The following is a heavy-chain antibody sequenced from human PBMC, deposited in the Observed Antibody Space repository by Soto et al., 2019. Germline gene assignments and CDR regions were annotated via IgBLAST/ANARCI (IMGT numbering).Heavy chain of an antibody. CDR1: GGSISSGGYY. CDR3: ARFDYYDSSGYLDFGPK. J-gene: IGHJ4*02. D-gene: IGHD3-22*01. Sequence: PSETLSLTCTVSGGSISSGGYYWSWIRQHPGKGLVCIVYFYYCGSTNYYSSLKSRVIISVDTSKNQFSLMLISLTAADTAVFYCARFDYYDSSGYLDFGPKWGQGTLVTVSS. CDR2: FYYCGST. V-gene: IGHV4-61*08.